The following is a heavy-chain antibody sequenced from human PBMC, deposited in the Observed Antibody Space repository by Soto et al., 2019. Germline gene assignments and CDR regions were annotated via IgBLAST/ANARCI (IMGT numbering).Heavy chain of an antibody. V-gene: IGHV4-59*08. CDR2: IYYSGST. CDR3: ARQSRYCSGGSCYRDYYYYMDV. Sequence: SETLSLTCTVSGGSISSYYWGWIRQPPGKGLEWIGYIYYSGSTNYNPPLKSRVTISVDTSKNQFSLKLSSVTAADTAVYYCARQSRYCSGGSCYRDYYYYMDVWGKGTTVTVSS. J-gene: IGHJ6*03. D-gene: IGHD2-15*01. CDR1: GGSISSYY.